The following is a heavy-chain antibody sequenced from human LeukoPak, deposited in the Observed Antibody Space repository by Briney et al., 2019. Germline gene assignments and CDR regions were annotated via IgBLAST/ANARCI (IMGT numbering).Heavy chain of an antibody. CDR3: ARGRYGWLPFDF. Sequence: SSETLSLTCTVSGGSISSYYWSWIRQPPGKGLEWIGEINHSGSTNYNPSLKSRVTISVDSSNNQFSLKLSSVTAADTAVYYCARGRYGWLPFDFWGQGTLVTVSS. J-gene: IGHJ4*02. D-gene: IGHD3-16*01. CDR2: INHSGST. CDR1: GGSISSYY. V-gene: IGHV4-59*01.